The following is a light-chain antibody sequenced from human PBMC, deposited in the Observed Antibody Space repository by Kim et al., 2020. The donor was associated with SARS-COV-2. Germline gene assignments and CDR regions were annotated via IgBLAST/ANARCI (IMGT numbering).Light chain of an antibody. V-gene: IGLV2-11*03. CDR1: SSDVGGYNY. Sequence: GQSVTSSCTGTSSDVGGYNYVSWYQQHPGKAPKLMIYDVSKRPSGVPDRFSGSRSGNAASLTISGLQPEDEADYYCCSYAGSYTWVFGGGTKLTVL. CDR3: CSYAGSYTWV. CDR2: DVS. J-gene: IGLJ3*02.